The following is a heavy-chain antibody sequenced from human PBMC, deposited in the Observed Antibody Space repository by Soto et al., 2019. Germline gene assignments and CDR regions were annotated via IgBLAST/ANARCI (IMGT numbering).Heavy chain of an antibody. D-gene: IGHD2-2*02. CDR3: AKGLDSGTYTDLDY. CDR2: LSHSGVST. V-gene: IGHV3-23*01. CDR1: GFTLSHYV. Sequence: EVQLLESGGAFVPPWGSLRLSCAASGFTLSHYVMTWVRQAPGEGLEWVSSLSHSGVSTYYADYVKARFTISRDISNNKLHLQMNGLRADDTAVYYCAKGLDSGTYTDLDYWGQGALVTVAS. J-gene: IGHJ4*02.